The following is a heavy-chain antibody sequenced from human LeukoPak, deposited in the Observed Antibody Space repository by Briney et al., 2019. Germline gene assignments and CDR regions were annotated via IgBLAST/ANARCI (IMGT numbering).Heavy chain of an antibody. V-gene: IGHV3-48*03. D-gene: IGHD5-24*01. J-gene: IGHJ4*02. Sequence: GGSLRLSCAVFGFTFNNYAINWVRQAPGKGLEWLSYIGSNGDDKLYADSVKGRFTISRDDAKNSVYLQMNILRDEDTALYYCARDLDGDEDFDYWGQGTLVTVSS. CDR1: GFTFNNYA. CDR3: ARDLDGDEDFDY. CDR2: IGSNGDDK.